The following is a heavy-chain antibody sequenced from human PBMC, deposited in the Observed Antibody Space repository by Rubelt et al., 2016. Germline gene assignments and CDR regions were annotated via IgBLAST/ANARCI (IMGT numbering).Heavy chain of an antibody. CDR3: ARDLWFFL. J-gene: IGHJ5*02. Sequence: GEGLEWVSVLYSGGSTYYSDFVKGRFTISRDNSKNTLYLQMNSLSAEDTAVYYCARDLWFFLWGQGTLVTVSS. V-gene: IGHV3-53*01. CDR2: LYSGGST.